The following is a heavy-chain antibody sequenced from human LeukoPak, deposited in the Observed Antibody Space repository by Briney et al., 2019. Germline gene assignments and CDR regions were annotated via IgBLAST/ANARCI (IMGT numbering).Heavy chain of an antibody. CDR1: AYTFTGYY. Sequence: ASVKVSCKASAYTFTGYYMHWVRQAPGQGLEWMGWIHPNNGGTNYAQNFQGRVTMTSDTSITTAYMELSRLRSNDTAVYYCARGTGFGSDAFDIWGQGTMVIVSS. J-gene: IGHJ3*02. D-gene: IGHD1-14*01. CDR3: ARGTGFGSDAFDI. CDR2: IHPNNGGT. V-gene: IGHV1-2*02.